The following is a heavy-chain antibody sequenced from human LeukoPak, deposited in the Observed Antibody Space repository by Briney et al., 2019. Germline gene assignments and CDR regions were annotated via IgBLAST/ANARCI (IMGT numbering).Heavy chain of an antibody. CDR2: ISGSGDSK. D-gene: IGHD3-10*01. V-gene: IGHV3-23*01. Sequence: GGSLRLSCAASGFTFSNYAMSWVRQAPGKGLEWVSAISGSGDSKYYADSVKGRFTISRDNSKNTLYLQMSTVRGDDTAVYYCAKASYGSGSYYTSLADWGQGTLVTVSS. J-gene: IGHJ4*02. CDR1: GFTFSNYA. CDR3: AKASYGSGSYYTSLAD.